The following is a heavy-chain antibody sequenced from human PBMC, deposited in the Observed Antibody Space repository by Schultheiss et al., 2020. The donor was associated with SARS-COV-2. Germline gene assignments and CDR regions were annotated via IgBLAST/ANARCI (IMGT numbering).Heavy chain of an antibody. Sequence: GGSLRLSCAASGFTFSSYWMHWVRQAPGKGLVWVSSISSSSNYIYYADSVKGRFTISRDNAKNSLYLQMNSLRGEDTAVYYCARGDYSDNSGFYVDAFDIWGQGTMVTVSS. CDR2: ISSSSNYI. J-gene: IGHJ3*02. V-gene: IGHV3-21*01. CDR1: GFTFSSYW. D-gene: IGHD3-22*01. CDR3: ARGDYSDNSGFYVDAFDI.